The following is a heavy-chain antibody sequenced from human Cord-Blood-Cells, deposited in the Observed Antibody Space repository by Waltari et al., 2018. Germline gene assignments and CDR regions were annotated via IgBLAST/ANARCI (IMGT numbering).Heavy chain of an antibody. V-gene: IGHV1-18*01. CDR2: ISAYNGNT. D-gene: IGHD3-10*01. Sequence: QVQLVQSGAEVKKPGASVKVSCKASGYTFTSYGISWVRQAPGQGLEWMGWISAYNGNTNYGKKVQGRVTMTKDTSTSTAYMGLRSMRSDDTAVDYCARDLGRGSGSYYIKFDPWGQGTLVTVSS. J-gene: IGHJ5*02. CDR1: GYTFTSYG. CDR3: ARDLGRGSGSYYIKFDP.